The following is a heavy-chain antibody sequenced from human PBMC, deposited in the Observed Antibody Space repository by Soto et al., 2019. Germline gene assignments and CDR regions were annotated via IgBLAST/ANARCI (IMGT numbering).Heavy chain of an antibody. CDR1: GDSISGSY. CDR2: VYYTGST. Sequence: SETLSLTCSVSGDSISGSYWSWIRQSPGKGLEWLGYVYYTGSTNYSPSLRSRVSISVDTSKNEFSLRLSSVTAADTAVYFCAKYRRTAAEGYTLDYWGRGTLVTVSS. D-gene: IGHD6-13*01. V-gene: IGHV4-59*01. J-gene: IGHJ4*02. CDR3: AKYRRTAAEGYTLDY.